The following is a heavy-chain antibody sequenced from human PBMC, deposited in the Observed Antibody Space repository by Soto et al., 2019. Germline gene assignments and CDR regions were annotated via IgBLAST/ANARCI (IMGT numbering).Heavy chain of an antibody. CDR1: GYTFTTYY. Sequence: QVQLVQSGAEVKRPGASVKVSCKASGYTFTTYYMHWVRLAPGQGLEWMGIINPSGGDTPYAQKFQGRVTMTRDTSTSTVYMELSSLTSEDTAVYYCAGDRILLAGYFDYWGQGTLVTVSS. J-gene: IGHJ4*02. CDR2: INPSGGDT. CDR3: AGDRILLAGYFDY. V-gene: IGHV1-46*01.